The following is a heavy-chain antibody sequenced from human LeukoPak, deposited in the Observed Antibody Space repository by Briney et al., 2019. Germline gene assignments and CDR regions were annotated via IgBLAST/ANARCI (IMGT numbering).Heavy chain of an antibody. V-gene: IGHV3-9*01. J-gene: IGHJ4*02. CDR3: ARDRGSGYDY. CDR2: ISWNSGSI. CDR1: GFTFDDYA. D-gene: IGHD3-10*01. Sequence: GGSLRLSCAASGFTFDDYAMHWVRQAPGKGLEWVSGISWNSGSIGYADSVKGRFTISRDNSMNTLYLQMNSLRVEDTAVYYCARDRGSGYDYWGQGTLVTVSS.